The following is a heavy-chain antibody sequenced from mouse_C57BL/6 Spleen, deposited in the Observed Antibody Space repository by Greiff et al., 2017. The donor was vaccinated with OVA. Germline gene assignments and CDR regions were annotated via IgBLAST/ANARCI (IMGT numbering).Heavy chain of an antibody. V-gene: IGHV14-4*01. CDR3: TEGRFAY. CDR1: GFNIKDDY. J-gene: IGHJ3*01. Sequence: EVKVVESGAELVRPGASVKLSCTASGFNIKDDYMHWVKQRPEQGLEWIGWIDPENGDTEYASKFQGKATITADTSSNTAYLQLSSLTSEDTAVYYCTEGRFAYWGQGTLVTVSA. CDR2: IDPENGDT.